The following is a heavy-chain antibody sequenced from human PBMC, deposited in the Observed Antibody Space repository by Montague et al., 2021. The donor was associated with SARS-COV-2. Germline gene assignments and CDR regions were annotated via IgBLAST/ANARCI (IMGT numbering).Heavy chain of an antibody. V-gene: IGHV4-39*01. D-gene: IGHD3-10*01. J-gene: IGHJ3*02. Sequence: SETLSLTCTVSGDSFNSPKYYCAWIHQPPGKGLEWIGSSYYSGTTYDNPSLRSQVTISVDTSKTQFSLKLNSVTAADTAVYYCARGSYGSGSYHAFDIWSQGTVVAVSS. CDR1: GDSFNSPKYY. CDR3: ARGSYGSGSYHAFDI. CDR2: SYYSGTT.